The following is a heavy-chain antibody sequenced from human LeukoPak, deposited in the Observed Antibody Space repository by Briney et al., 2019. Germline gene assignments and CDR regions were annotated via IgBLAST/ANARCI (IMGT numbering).Heavy chain of an antibody. Sequence: PSETLSLTCTVSGGSIRSYYWNWIRQPPGKGLEWIGYIYYSGSTHYNPSLKSRVTISVDTSKNQFSLKLSSVTAADTAVYYCARSPYDFWSGYYSFDYWGQGTLVTVSS. D-gene: IGHD3-3*01. CDR2: IYYSGST. V-gene: IGHV4-59*01. CDR3: ARSPYDFWSGYYSFDY. J-gene: IGHJ4*02. CDR1: GGSIRSYY.